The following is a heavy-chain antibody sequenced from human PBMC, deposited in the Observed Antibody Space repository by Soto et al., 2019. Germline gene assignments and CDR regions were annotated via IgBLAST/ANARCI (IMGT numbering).Heavy chain of an antibody. CDR2: ISYDGSNK. V-gene: IGHV3-30-3*01. CDR3: ARDQRVAAAGKYYYYGMDV. CDR1: GFTFSSYA. J-gene: IGHJ6*02. D-gene: IGHD6-13*01. Sequence: PGGSLRLSCAASGFTFSSYAMHWVRQAPGKGLEWVAVISYDGSNKYYADSVKGRFTISRDNSKNTLYLQMNSLRAEDTAVYYCARDQRVAAAGKYYYYGMDVWGQGTTVTSP.